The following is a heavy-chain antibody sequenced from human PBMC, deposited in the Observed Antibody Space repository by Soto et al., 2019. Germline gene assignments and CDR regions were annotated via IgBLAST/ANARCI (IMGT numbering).Heavy chain of an antibody. V-gene: IGHV3-66*01. CDR3: ARDRGYR. D-gene: IGHD5-12*01. CDR1: GFSVSNNY. CDR2: IYSGGST. Sequence: QLVESGGGLVQPGGSLSLSCAASGFSVSNNYMKWVRQAPGTGLEWVSLIYSGGSTYSADSVKGRFTISRDNSKHTLFLQMNSLRVEDKAVNYCARDRGYRWGQGTMVTFSS. J-gene: IGHJ3*01.